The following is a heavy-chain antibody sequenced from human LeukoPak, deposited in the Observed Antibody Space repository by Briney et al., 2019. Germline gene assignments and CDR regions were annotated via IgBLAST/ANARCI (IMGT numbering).Heavy chain of an antibody. Sequence: GRSLRLSCAASGFTFSSYSMNWVRQAPGKGLEWVSYISSSSSTIYYADSVKGRFTISRDNAKNSLYLQMNSLRAEDTAVYYCARESGTYYYDSSGYLDWGQGTLVTVSS. CDR1: GFTFSSYS. CDR2: ISSSSSTI. J-gene: IGHJ4*02. V-gene: IGHV3-48*04. D-gene: IGHD3-22*01. CDR3: ARESGTYYYDSSGYLD.